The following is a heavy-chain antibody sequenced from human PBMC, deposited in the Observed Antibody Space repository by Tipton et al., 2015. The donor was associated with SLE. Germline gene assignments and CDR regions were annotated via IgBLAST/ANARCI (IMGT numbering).Heavy chain of an antibody. CDR1: GGSISSHY. J-gene: IGHJ3*02. CDR3: AREARRMAEGAFDI. CDR2: IYYSGST. V-gene: IGHV4-59*11. Sequence: TLSLTCTVSGGSISSHYWSWIRQPPGKGLEWIGYIYYSGSTYYNPSLKSRVTISVDTSKNQFSLKLSSVTAADTAVYYCAREARRMAEGAFDIWGQGTMVTVSS. D-gene: IGHD5-24*01.